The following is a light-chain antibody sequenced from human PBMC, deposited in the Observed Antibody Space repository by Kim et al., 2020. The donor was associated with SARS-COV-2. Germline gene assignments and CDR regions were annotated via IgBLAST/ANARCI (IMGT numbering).Light chain of an antibody. J-gene: IGKJ4*01. CDR1: QSIDTF. CDR3: QQRNSWPPAVT. CDR2: DAS. V-gene: IGKV3-11*01. Sequence: PGERATLSCGASQSIDTFLAWYQQRPGQAPRLLVYDASNRATGVPDRFSGSGSGTDFTLTISSLEPEDVSTYYCQQRNSWPPAVTFGGGTKVDIK.